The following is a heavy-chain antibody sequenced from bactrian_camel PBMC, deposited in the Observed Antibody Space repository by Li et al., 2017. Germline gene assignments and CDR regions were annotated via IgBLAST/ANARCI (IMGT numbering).Heavy chain of an antibody. V-gene: IGHV3S40*01. J-gene: IGHJ4*01. CDR3: NTEETEETWYGGRSRTY. CDR1: GFMFSSTS. CDR2: INADGAST. D-gene: IGHD6*01. Sequence: DVQLVESGGDLVQPGGSLRLSCAASGFMFSSTSMTWVRQTPGKGLEWVSSINADGASTYYAEFVKGRFTISRDNAKNTVYLQMNSLKPEDTAMYYCNTEETEETWYGGRSRTYWGRGTQVTVS.